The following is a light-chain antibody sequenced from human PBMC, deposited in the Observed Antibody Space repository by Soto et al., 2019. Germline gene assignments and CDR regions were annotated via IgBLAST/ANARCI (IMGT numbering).Light chain of an antibody. CDR3: QQYNNWPPF. J-gene: IGKJ4*01. CDR1: QSIGSN. CDR2: EAS. V-gene: IGKV3D-15*01. Sequence: EVVMTQSPATLPVSLGGRVALSCRASQSIGSNLAWYQQKPGQPPKLLIYEASNRDTGVPTRFSGSGSGTEFTLTISSLQSEDFAVYYCQQYNNWPPFFGGGTKVDIK.